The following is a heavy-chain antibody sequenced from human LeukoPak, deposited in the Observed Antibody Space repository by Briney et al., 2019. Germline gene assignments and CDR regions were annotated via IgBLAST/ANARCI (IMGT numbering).Heavy chain of an antibody. V-gene: IGHV3-21*01. CDR3: ARDLGRAVEMATITGFDY. D-gene: IGHD5-24*01. CDR2: ISSSSSYI. Sequence: GGSLRLSCAASGFTFNSYSMNWVRQAPGKGLEWVSSISSSSSYIYYADSVNGRFTISRDNAKNSLYLQMNSLRADDTAIYYCARDLGRAVEMATITGFDYWGQGTLVTVSS. CDR1: GFTFNSYS. J-gene: IGHJ4*02.